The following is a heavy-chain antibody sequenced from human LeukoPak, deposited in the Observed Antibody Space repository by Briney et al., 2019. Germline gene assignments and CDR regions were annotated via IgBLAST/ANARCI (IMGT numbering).Heavy chain of an antibody. CDR1: GFTFSSYA. J-gene: IGHJ4*02. D-gene: IGHD3-3*01. V-gene: IGHV3-30-3*01. CDR3: ARAVPPSYYDFWSGYYGYFDY. CDR2: ISYDGSNK. Sequence: PGGSLRLSCAASGFTFSSYAMHWVRQAPGKGLEWVAVISYDGSNKYYADSVKGRFTISRDNSKNTLYLQMNSLRADDTAVYYCARAVPPSYYDFWSGYYGYFDYWGQGTLVTVSS.